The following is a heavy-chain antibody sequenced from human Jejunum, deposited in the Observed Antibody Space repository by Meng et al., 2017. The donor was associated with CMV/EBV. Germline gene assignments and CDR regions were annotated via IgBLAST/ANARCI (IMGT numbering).Heavy chain of an antibody. CDR3: AHFVGGYYPSRPDY. CDR2: IYRGDDK. D-gene: IGHD1-26*01. CDR1: GDSPSTSSDG. Sequence: QITLKESGPTLVKPPQTLTLTCSFSGDSPSTSSDGLSWIRQPPGKALEWLGLIYRGDDKRYSPSLNSRLTITMDTSKNEVVLTLTHMGPIDTGTYYCAHFVGGYYPSRPDYWGQGTLVTVSS. V-gene: IGHV2-5*02. J-gene: IGHJ4*02.